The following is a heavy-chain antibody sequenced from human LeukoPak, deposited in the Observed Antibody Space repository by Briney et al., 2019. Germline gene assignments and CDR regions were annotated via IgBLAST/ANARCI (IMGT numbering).Heavy chain of an antibody. V-gene: IGHV1-2*02. J-gene: IGHJ4*02. Sequence: GASVPVSYTASGYTFTVYYLHGVGQAPGQGGGWMGWINPNSGVTNYAQKFQGRVTLTRDTSITTAYMQLSRLSSDDTAVYYCARDVSRSRDFWGQGTLVTVSS. CDR2: INPNSGVT. CDR3: ARDVSRSRDF. CDR1: GYTFTVYY. D-gene: IGHD2-8*01.